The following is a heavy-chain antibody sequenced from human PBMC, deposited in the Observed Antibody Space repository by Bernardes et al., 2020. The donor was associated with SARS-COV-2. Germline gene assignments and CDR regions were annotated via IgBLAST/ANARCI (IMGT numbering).Heavy chain of an antibody. Sequence: GWSLRLSCAASGFTFRSYGLHWVRQAPGKGLEWVAVISYDGSNKYYADSVKGRFTISRDNSKNTLYLQMNSLRAEDTAVYYCARHYTDSGSYEDWYFDLWGRGTLVTGSA. CDR3: ARHYTDSGSYEDWYFDL. CDR1: GFTFRSYG. D-gene: IGHD1-26*01. J-gene: IGHJ2*01. V-gene: IGHV3-30*03. CDR2: ISYDGSNK.